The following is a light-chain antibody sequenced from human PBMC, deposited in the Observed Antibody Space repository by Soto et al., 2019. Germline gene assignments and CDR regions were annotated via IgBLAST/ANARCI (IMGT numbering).Light chain of an antibody. V-gene: IGKV1-5*03. CDR2: KAS. CDR3: QQYNSYSPT. Sequence: DIQMTQSPSTLSASVGDRVTITCRASQSISSWLAWYQQKPGKAPKLLIYKASSLESGVPSRFSGSGSGTEFTLTISSLQPDDFETYYCQQYNSYSPTFGGGTKVDIK. J-gene: IGKJ4*01. CDR1: QSISSW.